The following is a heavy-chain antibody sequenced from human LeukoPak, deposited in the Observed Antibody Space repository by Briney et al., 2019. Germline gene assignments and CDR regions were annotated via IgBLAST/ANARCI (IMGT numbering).Heavy chain of an antibody. V-gene: IGHV4-59*08. D-gene: IGHD1-26*01. CDR3: ASVVGATNLLDY. CDR1: GGSTSSDY. J-gene: IGHJ4*02. Sequence: SETLSLTCTVSGGSTSSDYWSWIRQPPGKGLEWIGYIHYSGSTNYSPSLKSRVTISVDTSKSQLSLKLTSVTAADTAVYYCASVVGATNLLDYWGQGTLVTVSS. CDR2: IHYSGST.